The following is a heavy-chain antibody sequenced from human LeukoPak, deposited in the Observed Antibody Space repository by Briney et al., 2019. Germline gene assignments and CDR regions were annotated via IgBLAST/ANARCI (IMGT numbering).Heavy chain of an antibody. CDR1: GGSISSINW. Sequence: PSDTLSLTGAVSGGSISSINWWSWVRLPPGKGLEWIGEIYHTGSSNYNPSLKSRVTISVDKSKSQFSLKLSSVTAADTAVYYCARGGTTVAGTFWFDPWGQGTLVTVSS. V-gene: IGHV4-4*02. J-gene: IGHJ5*02. D-gene: IGHD6-19*01. CDR3: ARGGTTVAGTFWFDP. CDR2: IYHTGSS.